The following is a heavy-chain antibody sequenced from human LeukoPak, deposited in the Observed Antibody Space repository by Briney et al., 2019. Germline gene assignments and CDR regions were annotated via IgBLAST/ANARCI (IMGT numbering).Heavy chain of an antibody. CDR1: GFTFSSYG. Sequence: PGGSLRLSCAASGFTFSSYGMHWVRQAPGKGLEWVAFIRYDGSNKYYADSVKGRFTISRDNSKNTLYLQMNSLRAEDTAVYYCAKDVFPQIAAAGFRVDYWGQGTLVTVSS. V-gene: IGHV3-30*02. CDR3: AKDVFPQIAAAGFRVDY. CDR2: IRYDGSNK. D-gene: IGHD6-13*01. J-gene: IGHJ4*02.